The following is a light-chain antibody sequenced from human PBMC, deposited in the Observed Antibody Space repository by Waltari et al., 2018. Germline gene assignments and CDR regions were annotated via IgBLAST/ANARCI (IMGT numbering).Light chain of an antibody. CDR3: QQYGTSRLT. CDR1: ESVRSSS. CDR2: GAS. J-gene: IGKJ4*01. Sequence: EIVLTQSPGTLSLSPGERATLSCRASESVRSSSLAWYQQKPGQAPRLLIFGASNRATGIPDRVSGSGSGTDFTLTISGLEPEDFAVYYCQQYGTSRLTFGGGTKVEIK. V-gene: IGKV3-20*01.